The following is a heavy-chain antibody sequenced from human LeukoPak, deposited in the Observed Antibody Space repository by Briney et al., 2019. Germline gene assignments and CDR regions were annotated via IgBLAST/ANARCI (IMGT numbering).Heavy chain of an antibody. D-gene: IGHD2-2*02. V-gene: IGHV3-20*01. Sequence: GGSLRLSCATSGFSFDDYGINWVRQIPGKGLEWVSGITWSGGGTGYADSVKGRFAISGDNAKNTVYLQINRLTAEDTAIYHCARASPRLYRGGRMFSFYYMDVWGGGTKVSVSS. CDR3: ARASPRLYRGGRMFSFYYMDV. CDR1: GFSFDDYG. CDR2: ITWSGGGT. J-gene: IGHJ6*03.